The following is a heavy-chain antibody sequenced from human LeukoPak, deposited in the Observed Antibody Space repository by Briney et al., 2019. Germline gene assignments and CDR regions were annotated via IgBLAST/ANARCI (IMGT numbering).Heavy chain of an antibody. J-gene: IGHJ4*02. Sequence: ASVKVSCKASGYTFTSYGISWVRQAPGQGLEWMGWISAYNGNTNYAQKVQGRVTMTTDTSTSTAYMELRSLRSDDTAVYYCARDTPPRYYSSGRNYGWMVYYLAYCGQ. CDR2: ISAYNGNT. V-gene: IGHV1-18*01. CDR1: GYTFTSYG. CDR3: ARDTPPRYYSSGRNYGWMVYYLAY. D-gene: IGHD3-10*01.